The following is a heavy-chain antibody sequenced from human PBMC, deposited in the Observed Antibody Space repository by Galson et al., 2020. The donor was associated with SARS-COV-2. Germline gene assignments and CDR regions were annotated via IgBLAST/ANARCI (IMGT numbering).Heavy chain of an antibody. Sequence: TGGSLRLSCAASGFTFSSYGMHWVRQAPGKGLEWVAVIWYDGSNKYYADSVKGRFTISRDNSKNTLYLQMNSLRAEDTAVYYCAREKGWELYEWDYYYYGMDVWGQGTTVTVSS. J-gene: IGHJ6*02. CDR3: AREKGWELYEWDYYYYGMDV. CDR2: IWYDGSNK. D-gene: IGHD1-26*01. V-gene: IGHV3-33*01. CDR1: GFTFSSYG.